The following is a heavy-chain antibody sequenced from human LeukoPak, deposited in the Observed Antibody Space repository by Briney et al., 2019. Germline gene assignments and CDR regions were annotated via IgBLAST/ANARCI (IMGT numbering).Heavy chain of an antibody. D-gene: IGHD3-22*01. Sequence: GGSLRLSCAASGFTFSSYGMHWVRQAPGKGLEWVTFIRYDGSNKYYADSVKGRFTISRDNSKNTLYLQMNSLRAEDTAVYYCAKDYYDGQYSFDAFDIRGQGTMVTVSS. CDR2: IRYDGSNK. V-gene: IGHV3-30*02. J-gene: IGHJ3*02. CDR3: AKDYYDGQYSFDAFDI. CDR1: GFTFSSYG.